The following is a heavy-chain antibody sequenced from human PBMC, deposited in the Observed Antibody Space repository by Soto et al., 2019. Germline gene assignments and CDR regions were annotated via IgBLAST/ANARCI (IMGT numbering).Heavy chain of an antibody. Sequence: QLQLQESGPGLVKPSETLSRTCTVSGGSISSSSYYWGWIRQPPGKGVEWIGNIYYSGSTYYNPSLKSRVTISVDTSKNQFSLKQSSVTAADTAVYYCARGSDGYLFVSHWNWFDPWGQGTLVTVSS. V-gene: IGHV4-39*01. CDR3: ARGSDGYLFVSHWNWFDP. CDR1: GGSISSSSYY. D-gene: IGHD5-12*01. CDR2: IYYSGST. J-gene: IGHJ5*02.